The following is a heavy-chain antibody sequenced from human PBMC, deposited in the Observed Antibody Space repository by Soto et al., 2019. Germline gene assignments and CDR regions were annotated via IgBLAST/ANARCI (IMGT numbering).Heavy chain of an antibody. D-gene: IGHD4-17*01. Sequence: ASVKVSCKASGYTFTSYGISWVRQAPGQGLEWMGWISAYNGNTNYAQKLQGRVTMTTDPSTSTAYMELRSLRSDDTAVYYCATYEYGDYAFDIWGQGPMVPVS. CDR3: ATYEYGDYAFDI. V-gene: IGHV1-18*01. CDR1: GYTFTSYG. J-gene: IGHJ3*02. CDR2: ISAYNGNT.